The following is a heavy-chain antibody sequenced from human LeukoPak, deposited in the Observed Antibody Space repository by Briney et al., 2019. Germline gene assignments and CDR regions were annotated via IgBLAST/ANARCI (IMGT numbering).Heavy chain of an antibody. D-gene: IGHD3-9*01. Sequence: GGSLRLSCAASGFTFSSYWMSWVRQAPGKGLEWVSYINSVGSPIYYADSVRGRFTISRDNAKNSLLLQMTSLRVEDTAVYYCARYGRYSDYWGQGTLVTVSS. J-gene: IGHJ4*02. CDR2: INSVGSPI. V-gene: IGHV3-48*04. CDR1: GFTFSSYW. CDR3: ARYGRYSDY.